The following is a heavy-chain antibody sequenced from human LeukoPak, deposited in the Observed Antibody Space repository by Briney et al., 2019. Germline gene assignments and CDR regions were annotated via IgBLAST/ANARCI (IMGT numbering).Heavy chain of an antibody. D-gene: IGHD1-1*01. CDR2: VDHTGST. J-gene: IGHJ6*03. V-gene: IGHV4-59*01. CDR1: DDSITMYY. CDR3: ARGRVSSGTWYSTYYYYFYMDV. Sequence: SETLSLTCTVSDDSITMYYWTWIRQPPGKGLEWIGYVDHTGSTNFNPSLNGRVSISRDTSKNLFSLRLRSVTAADTAVYFCARGRVSSGTWYSTYYYYFYMDVWGKGTTVTVSS.